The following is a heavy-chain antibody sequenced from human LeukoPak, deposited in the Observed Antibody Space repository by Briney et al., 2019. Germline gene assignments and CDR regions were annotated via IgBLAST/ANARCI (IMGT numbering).Heavy chain of an antibody. V-gene: IGHV3-23*01. D-gene: IGHD2-2*01. CDR3: AKAPPYRFCSSTSCPDYFDY. Sequence: GGSLTLSCAASGFTFSSYAMSWVRQAPGKGLEWVSAISGSGGSTYYADSVKGRFTISRDNSKNTLYLQMNSLRAEDTAVYYCAKAPPYRFCSSTSCPDYFDYWGQGTLVTVSS. CDR2: ISGSGGST. J-gene: IGHJ4*02. CDR1: GFTFSSYA.